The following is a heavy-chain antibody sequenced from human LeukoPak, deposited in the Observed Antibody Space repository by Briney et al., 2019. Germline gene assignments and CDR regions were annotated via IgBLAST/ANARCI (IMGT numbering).Heavy chain of an antibody. CDR3: AGVRLGSSGFSEYFEH. CDR1: GGSISNNW. Sequence: SGTLSLTCGVTGGSISNNWWTWVRQPPGKGLEWIGEISQSARTNYNPSLKSRVTMSIDKSRNQFSLRMTSVTAADTAVYYCAGVRLGSSGFSEYFEHWGRGTLVTVSS. CDR2: ISQSART. V-gene: IGHV4-4*02. D-gene: IGHD3-22*01. J-gene: IGHJ1*01.